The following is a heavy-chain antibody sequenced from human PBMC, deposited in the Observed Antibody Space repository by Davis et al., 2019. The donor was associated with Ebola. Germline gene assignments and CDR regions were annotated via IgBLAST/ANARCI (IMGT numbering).Heavy chain of an antibody. CDR3: ARRTTSGWVTVWFDP. Sequence: GSLRLSCTVSRGSISSTGYHWDWIRQPPGKGLEWIGSISYSGITYYNPSLKSRLTISADTSKNQFSLKVTSVTAADTAVYYCARRTTSGWVTVWFDPWGQGTLVSVSS. J-gene: IGHJ5*02. CDR2: ISYSGIT. D-gene: IGHD6-19*01. V-gene: IGHV4-39*01. CDR1: RGSISSTGYH.